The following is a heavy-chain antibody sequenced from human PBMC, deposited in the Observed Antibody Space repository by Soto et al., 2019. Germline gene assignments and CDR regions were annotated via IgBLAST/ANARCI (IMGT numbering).Heavy chain of an antibody. CDR1: GLTFSSYA. V-gene: IGHV3-23*01. J-gene: IGHJ6*02. CDR3: AKGISPIRLTRGGMDV. D-gene: IGHD3-16*01. Sequence: EVQLLESGGGLVQPGGSLRFSCAASGLTFSSYAMSWVRQAPGKGMEWVSPISGSGGSTYYADSVKGRFTISRDNSKNTLYLQMNSLRAEDTAVYYCAKGISPIRLTRGGMDVWGQGTTVTVSS. CDR2: ISGSGGST.